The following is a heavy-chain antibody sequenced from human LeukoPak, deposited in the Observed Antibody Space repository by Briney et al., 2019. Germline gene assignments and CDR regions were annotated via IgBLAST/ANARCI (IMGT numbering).Heavy chain of an antibody. CDR1: GGSISSSSYY. CDR2: INHSGST. V-gene: IGHV4-39*07. J-gene: IGHJ6*03. D-gene: IGHD3-10*01. CDR3: ARLTKNDSGSFRFGKKKRGYMDV. Sequence: SETLSLTCTVSGGSISSSSYYWGWIRQPPGKGLEWIGEINHSGSTNYNPSLKSRVTISVDTSKNQFSLKLSSVTAADTAVYYCARLTKNDSGSFRFGKKKRGYMDVWGKGTTVTISS.